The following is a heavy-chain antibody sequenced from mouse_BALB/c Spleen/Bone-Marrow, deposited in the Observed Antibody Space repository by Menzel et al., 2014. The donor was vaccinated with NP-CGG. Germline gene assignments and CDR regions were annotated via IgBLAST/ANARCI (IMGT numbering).Heavy chain of an antibody. CDR3: ARGYQRILAY. Sequence: VKLMESGAELAKPGASVKMSCKASGYTFTNYWMHWVKQRPGQGLEWIGYINPSTGYTEYNQKFKDKATLTADKSSSTAYMQLSSLTSEDSAVCYCARGYQRILAYWGQGTLVTVSA. CDR2: INPSTGYT. J-gene: IGHJ3*01. CDR1: GYTFTNYW. V-gene: IGHV1-7*01.